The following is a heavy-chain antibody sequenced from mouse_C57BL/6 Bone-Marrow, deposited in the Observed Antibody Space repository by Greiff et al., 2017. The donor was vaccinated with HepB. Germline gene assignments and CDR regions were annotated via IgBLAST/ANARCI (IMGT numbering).Heavy chain of an antibody. CDR1: GFTFSDYY. Sequence: EVQRVESGGGLVQPGGSLKLSCAASGFTFSDYYMYWVRQTPEKRLEWVAYISNGGGSTYYPDTVKGQFTISRDNAKNTLYLQMSRLKSKDTAMYYCAMHYYGSSTGYYAMDYWGQGTSVTVSS. D-gene: IGHD1-1*01. J-gene: IGHJ4*01. V-gene: IGHV5-12*01. CDR3: AMHYYGSSTGYYAMDY. CDR2: ISNGGGST.